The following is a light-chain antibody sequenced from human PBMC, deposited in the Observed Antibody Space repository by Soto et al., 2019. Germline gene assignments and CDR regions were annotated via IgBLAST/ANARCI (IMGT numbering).Light chain of an antibody. CDR1: QSLTNTD. CDR3: QQYGRSPI. V-gene: IGKV3-20*01. Sequence: EIVLTQSPGTLSLSPGERATLSCRASQSLTNTDVAWYQQRPGQSPRLLIFGAAVRATGIPDRFSGSGSGTDFTLTISRLEPEDFAVYFCQQYGRSPIFGGGTKVDIK. J-gene: IGKJ4*01. CDR2: GAA.